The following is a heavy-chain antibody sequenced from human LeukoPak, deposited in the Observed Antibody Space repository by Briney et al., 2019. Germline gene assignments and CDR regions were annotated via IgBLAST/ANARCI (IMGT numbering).Heavy chain of an antibody. CDR2: TIPLLRMT. CDR1: GGTFTTYS. CDR3: ARDAYMNDRWFYRMDV. Sequence: SVKVSCKASGGTFTTYSISWVRQAPGQGLEWMGRTIPLLRMTNYAQRFQGRVTIIADESTSTAHLELSGLRSEDTAVYYCARDAYMNDRWFYRMDVWGQGTTIIVSS. V-gene: IGHV1-69*04. D-gene: IGHD2-15*01. J-gene: IGHJ6*02.